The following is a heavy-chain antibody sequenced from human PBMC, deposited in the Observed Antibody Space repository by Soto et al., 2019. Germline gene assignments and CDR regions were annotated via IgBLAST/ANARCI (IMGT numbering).Heavy chain of an antibody. CDR1: GYTFTGYY. CDR3: ATPIAAAGIYAFDI. CDR2: INPNSGGT. V-gene: IGHV1-2*04. J-gene: IGHJ3*02. Sequence: ASVKVSCQASGYTFTGYYMHWVRQAPGQGLEWMGWINPNSGGTNYAQKFQGWVTMTRDTSISTAYMELSRLRSDDTAVYYCATPIAAAGIYAFDIWGQGTMVTVAS. D-gene: IGHD6-13*01.